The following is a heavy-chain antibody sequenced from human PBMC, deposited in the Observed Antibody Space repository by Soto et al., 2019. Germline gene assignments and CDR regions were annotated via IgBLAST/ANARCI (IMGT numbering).Heavy chain of an antibody. CDR2: INHSGTT. CDR1: GGSFSGYQ. Sequence: SETLSLTCVVYGGSFSGYQWNWIRQSPGQGLEWIGEINHSGTTKYNPSLESRINLSVDTPKKQFSLKMFPVTAADTAIYYCARGWRFDPWGQGTQVTVS. CDR3: ARGWRFDP. V-gene: IGHV4-34*01. D-gene: IGHD1-1*01. J-gene: IGHJ5*02.